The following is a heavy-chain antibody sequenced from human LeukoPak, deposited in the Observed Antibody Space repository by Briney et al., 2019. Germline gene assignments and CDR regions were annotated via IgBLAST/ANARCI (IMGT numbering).Heavy chain of an antibody. Sequence: SETLSLTCTVSGHSISSSTYYWGWIRQPPGKGLEWIGNIYYSGSTYYNPSLKSRVTISLDTSKNQFSLKLSSVTAADTAVYYCAREGSVAGMVYYFDYWGQGTLVTVSS. D-gene: IGHD6-19*01. V-gene: IGHV4-39*07. CDR1: GHSISSSTYY. CDR2: IYYSGST. J-gene: IGHJ4*02. CDR3: AREGSVAGMVYYFDY.